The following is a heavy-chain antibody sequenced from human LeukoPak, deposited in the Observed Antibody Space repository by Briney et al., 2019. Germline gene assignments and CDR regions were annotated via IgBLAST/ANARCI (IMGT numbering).Heavy chain of an antibody. V-gene: IGHV1-69*13. CDR1: GGTFSSYA. CDR2: IIPIFGTA. J-gene: IGHJ5*02. Sequence: SVKVSCKASGGTFSSYAIIWVRQAPGQGLEWMGGIIPIFGTANYAQKFQGRVTITADESTSTAYMELSSLRSEDTAVYYCARGDVANSYSSSWYYWFDPWGQGTLVTVSS. CDR3: ARGDVANSYSSSWYYWFDP. D-gene: IGHD6-13*01.